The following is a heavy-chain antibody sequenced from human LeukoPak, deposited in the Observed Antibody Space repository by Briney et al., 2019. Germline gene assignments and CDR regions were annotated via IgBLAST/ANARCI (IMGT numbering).Heavy chain of an antibody. J-gene: IGHJ5*02. V-gene: IGHV3-11*01. CDR1: GFTFSDYY. D-gene: IGHD2-2*02. CDR2: ISGGGSTI. CDR3: ARGAGIVVVPAAISGFDP. Sequence: GGSLRLSCAASGFTFSDYYMRWIRQVPGKGLEWISDISGGGSTIVYADSVKGRFTISRDNAKNSLYLQMNSLRAEDTAVYYCARGAGIVVVPAAISGFDPWGQGTLVTVSS.